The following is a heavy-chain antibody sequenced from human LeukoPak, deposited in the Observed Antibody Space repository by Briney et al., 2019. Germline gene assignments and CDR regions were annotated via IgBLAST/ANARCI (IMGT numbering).Heavy chain of an antibody. CDR1: GGSISSSSYY. D-gene: IGHD5-18*01. Sequence: TSETLSLTCTVSGGSISSSSYYWGWIRQPPGKGLEWIGNIYYSGSTYYNPSLESRVTISVDTSKNQFSLKLSSVTAADTAVYYCARIYSYGAHDAFDIWGQGTMVTVSS. CDR2: IYYSGST. V-gene: IGHV4-39*07. CDR3: ARIYSYGAHDAFDI. J-gene: IGHJ3*02.